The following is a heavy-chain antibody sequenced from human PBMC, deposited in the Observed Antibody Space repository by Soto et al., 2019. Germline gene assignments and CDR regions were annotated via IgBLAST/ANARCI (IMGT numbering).Heavy chain of an antibody. V-gene: IGHV4-30-2*01. Sequence: KPSETLSLTCAVSGGSISGGGFSWSWIRQPPGKGLEWIGYILHTGGTQYNPSLKSRVSMSVGKSKNQFSLHLTSVTAADTAVYYCARLQFGEGFDYWGQGALVTVSS. CDR3: ARLQFGEGFDY. J-gene: IGHJ4*02. D-gene: IGHD3-10*01. CDR2: ILHTGGT. CDR1: GGSISGGGFS.